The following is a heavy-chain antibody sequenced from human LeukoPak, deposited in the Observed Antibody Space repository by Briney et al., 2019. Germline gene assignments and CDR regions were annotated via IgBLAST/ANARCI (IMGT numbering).Heavy chain of an antibody. D-gene: IGHD4-17*01. CDR2: IKQDGSEK. CDR3: ARDNPTLTTVTTSGYFQH. Sequence: PGGSLRLSCAASGFTFSSYWMSWVRQAPGKGLEWVANIKQDGSEKYYVDSVKGRFTISRDNAKNSLYLQMNSLRAEDTAVYCCARDNPTLTTVTTSGYFQHWGQGTLVTVSS. CDR1: GFTFSSYW. V-gene: IGHV3-7*01. J-gene: IGHJ1*01.